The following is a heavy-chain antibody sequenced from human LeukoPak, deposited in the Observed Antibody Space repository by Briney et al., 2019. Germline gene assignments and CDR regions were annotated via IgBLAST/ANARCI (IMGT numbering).Heavy chain of an antibody. D-gene: IGHD3-22*01. Sequence: SETLSLTCTVSGGSISSSSYYWGWIRQPPGKGLEWIGSIYYSGSTYYNPSLKSRVTISVDTSKNQFSLKLSSVTAADTAVYYCARDAIDSSGYYYWGQGTLVTVSS. CDR3: ARDAIDSSGYYY. J-gene: IGHJ4*02. V-gene: IGHV4-39*07. CDR1: GGSISSSSYY. CDR2: IYYSGST.